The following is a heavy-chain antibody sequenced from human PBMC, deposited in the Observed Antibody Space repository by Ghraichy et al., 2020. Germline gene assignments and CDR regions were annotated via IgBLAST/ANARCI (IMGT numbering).Heavy chain of an antibody. J-gene: IGHJ5*02. CDR2: LFSDGTS. CDR3: ATDQLDH. CDR1: GLTVSSRY. V-gene: IGHV3-53*01. Sequence: GGSLRLSCVASGLTVSSRYMSWVRQAPGMGLEWVSVLFSDGTSYYADSVKGRFTISRDSSKNTLFLQMNNLRADDTATYYCATDQLDHCGQGTLVTVSS.